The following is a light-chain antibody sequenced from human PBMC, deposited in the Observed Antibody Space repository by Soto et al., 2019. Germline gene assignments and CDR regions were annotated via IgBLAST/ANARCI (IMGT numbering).Light chain of an antibody. CDR1: QSLVHSDGHTY. CDR3: MLVSQFPPYT. Sequence: DIVLTQTPLSSPVTLGQPASISCKSSQSLVHSDGHTYLTGLQQRPGQTPRPLIYEISNRFSGVPDRFSGSGAGTDFTLEISRVEAEDVGVYYCMLVSQFPPYTFGQGTRLEIK. V-gene: IGKV2-24*01. CDR2: EIS. J-gene: IGKJ2*01.